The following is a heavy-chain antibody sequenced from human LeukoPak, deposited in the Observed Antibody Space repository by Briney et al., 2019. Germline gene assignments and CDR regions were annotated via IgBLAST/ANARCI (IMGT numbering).Heavy chain of an antibody. CDR2: IAYDGSRA. D-gene: IGHD1-14*01. Sequence: GGSLRLSCAGSGFIFGGYGMHWFRQTPGKGLEWVAVIAYDGSRAFYADSVKGRFTISRDNSKSTMSVQMDDLRAEDTAVYYCTRYNNDHFDYWGQGTLVTVSS. CDR3: TRYNNDHFDY. J-gene: IGHJ4*02. V-gene: IGHV3-33*01. CDR1: GFIFGGYG.